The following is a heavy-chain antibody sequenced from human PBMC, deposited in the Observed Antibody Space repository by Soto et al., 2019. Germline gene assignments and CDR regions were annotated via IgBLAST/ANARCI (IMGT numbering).Heavy chain of an antibody. CDR2: IDTSGST. Sequence: SETLSLTCTVSGGSISNYYCNWILQPAGKGLEWIGRIDTSGSTNYNPSLKSRVTMSVDTSKQEFSLKLSSVTAADTALYYCARGGQDFWSGPFDYWGRGALVTVSS. J-gene: IGHJ4*02. CDR1: GGSISNYY. CDR3: ARGGQDFWSGPFDY. V-gene: IGHV4-4*07. D-gene: IGHD3-3*01.